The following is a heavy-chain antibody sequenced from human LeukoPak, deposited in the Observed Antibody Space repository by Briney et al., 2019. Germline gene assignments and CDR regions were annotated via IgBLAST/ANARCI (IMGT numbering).Heavy chain of an antibody. CDR2: ISYDGSNK. D-gene: IGHD3-16*01. V-gene: IGHV3-30-3*01. Sequence: GGSLRLSCAASGFTISSNYLSWVRQAPGKGLEWVAVISYDGSNKYYADSVKGRFTISRDNSKNTLYLQMNSLRAEDTAVYYCAGTPWGGFDYWGQGTLVTVSS. CDR1: GFTISSNY. J-gene: IGHJ4*02. CDR3: AGTPWGGFDY.